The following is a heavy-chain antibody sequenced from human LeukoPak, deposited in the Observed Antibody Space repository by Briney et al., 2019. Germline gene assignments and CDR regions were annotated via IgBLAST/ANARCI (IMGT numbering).Heavy chain of an antibody. J-gene: IGHJ4*02. CDR3: ARGRWKAGMDTPYYFDY. CDR2: THTSGST. V-gene: IGHV4-4*07. Sequence: SETLSLTCTVSGGSVSNYYWTWIRQPAGKGLEWIGRTHTSGSTNYNPSLKSRATMSVDTSKNQFSLKLSSVTAADTAVYYCARGRWKAGMDTPYYFDYWGQGTLVTVSS. D-gene: IGHD5-18*01. CDR1: GGSVSNYY.